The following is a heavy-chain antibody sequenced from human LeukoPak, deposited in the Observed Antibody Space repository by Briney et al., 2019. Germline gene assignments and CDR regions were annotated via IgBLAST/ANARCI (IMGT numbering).Heavy chain of an antibody. D-gene: IGHD5-18*01. CDR3: ARVSKKLWLDGYYFDS. V-gene: IGHV3-74*01. CDR2: IHRDGTMT. CDR1: GFSFSTYW. J-gene: IGHJ4*02. Sequence: GGSLRLSCAASGFSFSTYWMHWARQAPGRGLVWVSRIHRDGTMTTYGDSVQGRFTISRDNAKNTLFLQMHSLRPEDTAVYYCARVSKKLWLDGYYFDSWGQGTLVTVSS.